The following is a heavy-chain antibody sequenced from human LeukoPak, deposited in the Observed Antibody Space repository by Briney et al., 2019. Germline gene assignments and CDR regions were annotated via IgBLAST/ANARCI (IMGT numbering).Heavy chain of an antibody. CDR3: ATSRTFDY. CDR2: IKSDGSST. V-gene: IGHV3-74*01. Sequence: PGGSLRLSCSASGFTFTNAWMSWVRQAPGKGLVWVSRIKSDGSSTSYADSVKGRFTISRDNAKNTVYLQMNSLRAEDTAVYYCATSRTFDYWGQGTLVTVSS. CDR1: GFTFTNAW. J-gene: IGHJ4*02.